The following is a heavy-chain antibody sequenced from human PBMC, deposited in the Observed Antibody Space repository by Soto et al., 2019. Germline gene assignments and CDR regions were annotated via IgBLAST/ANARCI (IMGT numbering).Heavy chain of an antibody. D-gene: IGHD6-19*01. J-gene: IGHJ4*02. CDR1: GFTFSSYA. CDR2: ISGSGGST. V-gene: IGHV3-23*01. Sequence: EVQLLESEGGLVQPGGSLRLSCAASGFTFSSYAMSWVRQAPGKGLEWVSAISGSGGSTYYADSVKGRFTISRDNSKNTLYLQMNSLRAEDTAVYYCAKDSSIAVAGCLDYWGQGTLVTVSS. CDR3: AKDSSIAVAGCLDY.